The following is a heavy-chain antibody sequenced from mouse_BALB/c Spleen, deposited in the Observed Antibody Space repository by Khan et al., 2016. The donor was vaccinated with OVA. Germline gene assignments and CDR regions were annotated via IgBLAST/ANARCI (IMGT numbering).Heavy chain of an antibody. J-gene: IGHJ3*01. CDR1: GYTFTDYY. CDR2: IYPGSDKT. CDR3: ARELSACFPD. Sequence: QVQLQQSGAELARPGASVKLSCKASGYTFTDYYINWMRQRTGQGLEWIGVIYPGSDKTYYNENFKGKATLTVDKSSSTAYMQLSSQTDQDSSVYFCARELSACFPDWGQGTLVTVSA. V-gene: IGHV1-77*01.